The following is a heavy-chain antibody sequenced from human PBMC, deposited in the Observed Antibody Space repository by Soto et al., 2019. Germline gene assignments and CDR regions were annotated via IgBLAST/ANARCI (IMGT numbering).Heavy chain of an antibody. CDR3: AREPATAKPEGVDF. V-gene: IGHV1-2*02. CDR1: GYTFSDYY. CDR2: INPNSGGT. D-gene: IGHD1-1*01. Sequence: AASVKVSCKASGYTFSDYYIHWVRQAPGQGLEWMGWINPNSGGTKYAPKFQGGVTMTRDTSTTTAYMELSRLRSGDTAVYYCAREPATAKPEGVDFWGQGTLVTVSS. J-gene: IGHJ4*02.